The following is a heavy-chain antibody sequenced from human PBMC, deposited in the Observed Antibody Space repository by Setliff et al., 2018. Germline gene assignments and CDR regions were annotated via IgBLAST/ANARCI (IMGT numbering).Heavy chain of an antibody. V-gene: IGHV1-69*05. CDR1: GATFSSHG. Sequence: SVKVSCKASGATFSSHGISWVRQAPGQGLEWMGGTIPIFGTTNYAQKFQGRVTIITDESTNTAYMELSSLRSEDTAVYYCAREGVDARSSTDYRYYMDVWGKGTTVTVSS. D-gene: IGHD2-8*01. J-gene: IGHJ6*03. CDR2: TIPIFGTT. CDR3: AREGVDARSSTDYRYYMDV.